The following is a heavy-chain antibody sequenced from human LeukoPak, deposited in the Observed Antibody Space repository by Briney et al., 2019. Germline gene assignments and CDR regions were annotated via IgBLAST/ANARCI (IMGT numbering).Heavy chain of an antibody. J-gene: IGHJ5*01. CDR1: GFTVSSNS. V-gene: IGHV3-53*01. Sequence: GGSLRLSCTVSGFTVSSNSMSWVRQAPGKGLEWVSFIYSGGNTHYSDSVKGRFTISRDNSKNTLFLQMSSLRAEDTAVYYCARAYSSSWYDFWGQGTLVTVSS. D-gene: IGHD6-13*01. CDR2: IYSGGNT. CDR3: ARAYSSSWYDF.